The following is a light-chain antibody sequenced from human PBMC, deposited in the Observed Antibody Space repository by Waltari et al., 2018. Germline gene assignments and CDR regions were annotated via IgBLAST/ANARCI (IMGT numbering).Light chain of an antibody. Sequence: EIVLTQYPGTLSLSPGERATLSCWASQRVGKFLAWYQQKPGQAPRLLIYGASSRATGIPDRFSGSGSGTDFSLTINRLEPEEVAVYYCQHYVRLPATFGQGTKVEI. J-gene: IGKJ1*01. CDR3: QHYVRLPAT. V-gene: IGKV3-20*01. CDR2: GAS. CDR1: QRVGKF.